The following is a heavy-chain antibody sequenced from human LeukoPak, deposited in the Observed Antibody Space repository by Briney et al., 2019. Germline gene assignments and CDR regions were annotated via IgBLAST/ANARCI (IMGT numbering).Heavy chain of an antibody. J-gene: IGHJ3*02. D-gene: IGHD3-10*01. CDR3: AKDLEGFGELLAAFDI. CDR2: ISGSGGST. V-gene: IGHV3-23*01. CDR1: GFTFSSYA. Sequence: PGGSLRLSCAASGFTFSSYAMSWVRQAPGKGLEWVSAISGSGGSTYYADSVKGRITISRDNSKNTLYLQMNSLRAEDTAVYYCAKDLEGFGELLAAFDIWGQGTMVTVSS.